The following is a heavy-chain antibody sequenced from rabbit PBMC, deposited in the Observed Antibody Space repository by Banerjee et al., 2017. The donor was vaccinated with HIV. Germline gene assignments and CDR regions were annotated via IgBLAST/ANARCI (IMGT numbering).Heavy chain of an antibody. CDR2: VYAGSSGST. Sequence: QEQLEESGGGLVKPGAYLTLTCKASGFSFNSGYDMCWVRQAPGKGLEWIACVYAGSSGSTYSATWAKGRFTISKTSSTTVTLQMTTLTAADTATYFCARDLTEFIGWNFGWWGPGTLVTVS. CDR1: GFSFNSGYD. V-gene: IGHV1S45*01. D-gene: IGHD4-1*01. J-gene: IGHJ6*01. CDR3: ARDLTEFIGWNFGW.